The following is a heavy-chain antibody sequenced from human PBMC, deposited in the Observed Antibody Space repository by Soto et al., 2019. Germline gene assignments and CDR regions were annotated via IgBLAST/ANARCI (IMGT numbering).Heavy chain of an antibody. CDR2: LNHDGRNT. J-gene: IGHJ4*02. Sequence: GGSLRLSCEASGFTFNEFGMSWVRQTPGKGLEWVSTLNHDGRNTHYAASVEGRFTISRDNSKNTLYLQMGSLRAEDTAIYYCAKDAGNEESLFDYWGRGTLVTVSS. CDR3: AKDAGNEESLFDY. CDR1: GFTFNEFG. V-gene: IGHV3-23*01.